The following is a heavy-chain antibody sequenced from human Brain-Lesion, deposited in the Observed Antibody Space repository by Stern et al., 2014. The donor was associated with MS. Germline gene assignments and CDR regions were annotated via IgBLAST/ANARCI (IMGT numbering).Heavy chain of an antibody. V-gene: IGHV4-59*01. Sequence: VQLEESGPGLVKPSETLSLTCTVSGDSISSYHWNWIRQSPGKGLEWIGHIDYSGSTNYNPSLRSRVTISVDTSKNRFSLKMSSVTAADTAVYYCAREISMIVVGQSHWYFDLWGRGTLVTVSS. J-gene: IGHJ2*01. CDR3: AREISMIVVGQSHWYFDL. CDR1: GDSISSYH. D-gene: IGHD3-22*01. CDR2: IDYSGST.